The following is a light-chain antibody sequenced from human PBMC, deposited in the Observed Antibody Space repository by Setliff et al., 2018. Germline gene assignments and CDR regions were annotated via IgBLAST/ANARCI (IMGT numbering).Light chain of an antibody. Sequence: QSALAQPPSASGSPGQSLTISCTGTSNDIGAYKFVSWYQQHPGKPPRLIIYEVSKRPSGVPDRFSGSKSGNTASLTVSGLQAEDEADYYCSSYTSLSTRVFGTGTKVTVL. V-gene: IGLV2-8*01. CDR3: SSYTSLSTRV. J-gene: IGLJ1*01. CDR2: EVS. CDR1: SNDIGAYKF.